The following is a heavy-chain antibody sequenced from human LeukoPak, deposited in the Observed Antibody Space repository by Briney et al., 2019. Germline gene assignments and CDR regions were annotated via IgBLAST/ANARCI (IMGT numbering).Heavy chain of an antibody. V-gene: IGHV3-66*04. D-gene: IGHD1-26*01. CDR1: DGSISSYY. CDR2: IYSGGSI. J-gene: IGHJ3*02. CDR3: ARQVGVDDAFDI. Sequence: ETLSLTCTVSDGSISSYYMSWVRQAPGKGLEWVSVIYSGGSIYYADSVKGRFTISRDNAKNTLYLQMNSLRAEDTAVYYCARQVGVDDAFDIWGQGTMVTISS.